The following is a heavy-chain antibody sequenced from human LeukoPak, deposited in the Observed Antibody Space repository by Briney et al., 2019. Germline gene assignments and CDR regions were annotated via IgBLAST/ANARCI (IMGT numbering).Heavy chain of an antibody. V-gene: IGHV4-61*02. CDR2: IYTSGST. CDR1: GGSISSGDYY. Sequence: PSQTLSLTCTVSGGSISSGDYYWSWIRQPAGKGLEWIGRIYTSGSTNYNPSLKSRVTMSVDTSKNQFSLKLSSVTAADTAVYYCARDNIVVVPAAISLYYYYYYMDVWGKGTTVTVSS. J-gene: IGHJ6*03. D-gene: IGHD2-2*01. CDR3: ARDNIVVVPAAISLYYYYYYMDV.